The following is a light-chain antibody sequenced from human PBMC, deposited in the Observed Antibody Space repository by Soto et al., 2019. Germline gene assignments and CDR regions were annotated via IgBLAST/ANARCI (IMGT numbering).Light chain of an antibody. CDR3: QQRSNWPIT. V-gene: IGKV3D-20*02. CDR1: QPVSSNF. Sequence: ERVMTQSPATLSVSPGERATLSCRVSQPVSSNFLAWYQQKPGQAPRLLIYGVSSRASGIPDRFFGSGSGTDFTLTISSLEPEDFAVYYCQQRSNWPITFGQGTRLEIK. CDR2: GVS. J-gene: IGKJ5*01.